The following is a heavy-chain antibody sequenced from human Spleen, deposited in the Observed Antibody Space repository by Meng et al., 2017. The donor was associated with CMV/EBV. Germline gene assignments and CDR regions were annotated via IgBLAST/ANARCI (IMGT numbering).Heavy chain of an antibody. CDR1: GVRFSDYF. CDR2: ISGAGAL. Sequence: GGSLRLSCAASGVRFSDYFMTWIRQAPGKGLEWVSYISGAGALDYADSVRGRFTISRDNAKNSVFLQMNSLTVEDTAVYYCATGRDCSITTCQVWGMDVWGQGTTVTVSS. V-gene: IGHV3-11*01. D-gene: IGHD2-2*01. J-gene: IGHJ6*02. CDR3: ATGRDCSITTCQVWGMDV.